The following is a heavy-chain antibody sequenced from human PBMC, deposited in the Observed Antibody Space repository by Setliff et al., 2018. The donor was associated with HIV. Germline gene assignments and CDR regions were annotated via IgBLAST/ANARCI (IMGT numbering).Heavy chain of an antibody. D-gene: IGHD3-16*01. Sequence: SETLSLTCAVSGYSITSGYSWGWIRQSPGKGLEWIGNAYHSGRTYYNPSLKSRAAMSIDTSKNQFSLRLNSVTAADTAMYYCVHSLLGAPMVDYWGQGTLVTVSS. CDR2: AYHSGRT. V-gene: IGHV4-38-2*01. CDR1: GYSITSGYS. CDR3: VHSLLGAPMVDY. J-gene: IGHJ4*02.